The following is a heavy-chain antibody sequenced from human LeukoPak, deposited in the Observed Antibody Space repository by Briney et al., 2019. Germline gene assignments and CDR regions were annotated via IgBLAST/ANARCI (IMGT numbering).Heavy chain of an antibody. CDR3: ARDGGDILTGSDAFDI. D-gene: IGHD3-9*01. Sequence: SETLSLTCTVSGGSLSSYYWSWIRQPPGKGLEWVGYIYYSGSTNYNPSLKSRVTISVDTSKNQFSLKLSSVTAADTAVYYCARDGGDILTGSDAFDIWGQGTMVTVSS. CDR1: GGSLSSYY. V-gene: IGHV4-59*01. J-gene: IGHJ3*02. CDR2: IYYSGST.